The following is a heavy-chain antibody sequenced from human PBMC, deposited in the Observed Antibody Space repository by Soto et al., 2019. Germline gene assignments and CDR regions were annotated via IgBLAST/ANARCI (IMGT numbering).Heavy chain of an antibody. J-gene: IGHJ3*02. CDR1: GFTFDDYG. D-gene: IGHD3-22*01. Sequence: GGSLRLSCAASGFTFDDYGMSWVLQAPGKGLEWVSGINWNGGSTGYADSVKGRFTISRDNAKNSLYLQMNSLRAEDTAVYYCARGDYYDSSGPFSDAFDIWGRGTMVTVSS. V-gene: IGHV3-20*04. CDR2: INWNGGST. CDR3: ARGDYYDSSGPFSDAFDI.